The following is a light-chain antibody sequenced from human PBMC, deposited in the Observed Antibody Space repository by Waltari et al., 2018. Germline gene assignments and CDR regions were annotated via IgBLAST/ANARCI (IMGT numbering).Light chain of an antibody. CDR3: QQYDGIVLT. Sequence: EIVLTQSPGTLSLSPGERATLSCRASQSVSNNYLNWYQQKPGQAPRLLIHGASSRATGIADRFSGSGSGTDSTLTISRLEPEDFAVYYCQQYDGIVLTFGGGTRVEI. V-gene: IGKV3-20*01. CDR1: QSVSNNY. CDR2: GAS. J-gene: IGKJ4*01.